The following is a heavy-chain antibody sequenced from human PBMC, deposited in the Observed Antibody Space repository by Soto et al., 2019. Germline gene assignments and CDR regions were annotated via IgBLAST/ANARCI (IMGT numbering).Heavy chain of an antibody. V-gene: IGHV3-53*01. CDR3: ARGGQVRSGMDV. CDR2: IYSGGST. D-gene: IGHD2-15*01. CDR1: GFTVISTY. Sequence: EVQLVESGGGLIQPGGSLRLSCAASGFTVISTYMSWVRQAPGKGLEWVSFIYSGGSTYYADSVKGRFTVSRDNSKNTLYLQMNSLRAEDTAVYYCARGGQVRSGMDVWGQGTTVTVSS. J-gene: IGHJ6*02.